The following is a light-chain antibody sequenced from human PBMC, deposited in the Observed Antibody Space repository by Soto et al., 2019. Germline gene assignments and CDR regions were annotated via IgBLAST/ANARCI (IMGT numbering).Light chain of an antibody. J-gene: IGLJ1*01. Sequence: QSALTQPPSASRTPGQRVTISCSGSSSNIGSNYVYWYQQLPGTAPKLLIYRNNQRPSGVPDRFSGSKSGTSASLAISGLRSEDDADYYCAAWDDSLSAYVFGTGTKVT. V-gene: IGLV1-47*01. CDR2: RNN. CDR3: AAWDDSLSAYV. CDR1: SSNIGSNY.